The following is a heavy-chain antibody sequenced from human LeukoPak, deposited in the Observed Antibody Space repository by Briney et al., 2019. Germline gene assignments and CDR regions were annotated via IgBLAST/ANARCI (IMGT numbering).Heavy chain of an antibody. CDR3: ARDPGSYYDSSAQMSGGAFDI. J-gene: IGHJ3*02. V-gene: IGHV1-46*01. Sequence: GASVKVSCKASGYTFTGYYMHWVRQAPGQGLEWMGIINPSGGSTSYAQKFQGRVTMTRDTSTSTVYMELSSLRSEDTAVYYCARDPGSYYDSSAQMSGGAFDIWGQGTMVTVSS. CDR1: GYTFTGYY. D-gene: IGHD3-22*01. CDR2: INPSGGST.